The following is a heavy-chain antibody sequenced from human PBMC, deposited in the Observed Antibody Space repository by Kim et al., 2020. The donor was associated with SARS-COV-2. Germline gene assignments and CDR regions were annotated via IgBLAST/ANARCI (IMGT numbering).Heavy chain of an antibody. V-gene: IGHV3-49*02. CDR3: TSDILTGYYFDY. D-gene: IGHD3-9*01. Sequence: ESAASVKGRFTISRDDSKSIAYLQMNSLKTEDTAVYYCTSDILTGYYFDYWGQGTLVTVSS. J-gene: IGHJ4*02.